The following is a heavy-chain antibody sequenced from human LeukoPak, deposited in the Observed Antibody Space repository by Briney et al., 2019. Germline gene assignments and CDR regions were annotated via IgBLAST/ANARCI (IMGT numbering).Heavy chain of an antibody. Sequence: GGSLRLSCAASGFTFTSYAMSWVRQAPGKGLEWVSAITGTGGSTYYAASVKGRFTISRDNSKNTLYLQMNSLRAEDTAVYYCAKDLLYYFDYWGQGTLVTVSS. D-gene: IGHD3-16*01. V-gene: IGHV3-23*01. CDR1: GFTFTSYA. CDR3: AKDLLYYFDY. J-gene: IGHJ4*02. CDR2: ITGTGGST.